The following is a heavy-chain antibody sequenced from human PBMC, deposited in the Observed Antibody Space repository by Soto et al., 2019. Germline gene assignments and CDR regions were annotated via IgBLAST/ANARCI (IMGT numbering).Heavy chain of an antibody. V-gene: IGHV3-33*01. CDR2: IWYDGSNK. Sequence: QVQLVESGGGVVQPGRSLRLSCAASGFTFSSYGMHWVRQAPGKGLEWVAVIWYDGSNKYYADSVKGRFTISRDNSKNTLYLQMNSLRAEDTAVYYCERDTPRAMLRIYYGMDVWGQGTTVTVSS. CDR3: ERDTPRAMLRIYYGMDV. D-gene: IGHD3-10*01. J-gene: IGHJ6*02. CDR1: GFTFSSYG.